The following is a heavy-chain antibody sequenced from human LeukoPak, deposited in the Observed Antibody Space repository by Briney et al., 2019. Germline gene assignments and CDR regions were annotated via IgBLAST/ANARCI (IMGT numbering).Heavy chain of an antibody. CDR3: VRRGDMGLFAWTHYYFDN. D-gene: IGHD2-21*02. CDR2: IYPGDSDT. V-gene: IGHV5-51*01. CDR1: GYRFSTYW. Sequence: GESLKISCKGSGYRFSTYWIGWVRQMSGKGLEWRGIIYPGDSDTRYSPSFQGQATISADRSISTAYLQWSSLKASYTAIYVCVRRGDMGLFAWTHYYFDNWGQGTLVTVSS. J-gene: IGHJ4*02.